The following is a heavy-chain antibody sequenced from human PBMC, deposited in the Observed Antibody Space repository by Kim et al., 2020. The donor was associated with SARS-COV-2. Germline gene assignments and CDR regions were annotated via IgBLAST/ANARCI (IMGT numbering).Heavy chain of an antibody. D-gene: IGHD3-3*01. CDR2: IYYSGST. CDR3: ARARATRITIFGVVIVPNIAH. V-gene: IGHV4-30-4*01. J-gene: IGHJ4*02. Sequence: SETLSLTCTVSGGSISSGDYYWSWIRQPPGKGLEWIGYIYYSGSTYYNPSLKSRVTISVDTSKNQFSLKLSSVTAADTAVYYCARARATRITIFGVVIVPNIAHWGQGTLATVSP. CDR1: GGSISSGDYY.